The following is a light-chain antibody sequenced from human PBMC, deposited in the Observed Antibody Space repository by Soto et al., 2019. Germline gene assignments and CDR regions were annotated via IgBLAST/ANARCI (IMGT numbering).Light chain of an antibody. V-gene: IGKV3-11*01. CDR2: GAS. CDR1: QSVSSY. CDR3: QQRSI. J-gene: IGKJ1*01. Sequence: EIVLTQSPATLSLSPGERATLSCRASQSVSSYLAWYQQKPGQAPRLLIYGASNRATGIPARFSGSGSGTDFTLTISSLEPEDFAVYYCQQRSIFGPGTKVDIK.